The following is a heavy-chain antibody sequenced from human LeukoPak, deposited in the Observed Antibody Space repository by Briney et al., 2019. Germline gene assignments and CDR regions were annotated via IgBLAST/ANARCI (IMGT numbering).Heavy chain of an antibody. Sequence: PGGSLSLSCAASGFTVSSNFLSWVRQAPGKGLEWVSVIYSGGSTYYADSVKGRFTISRDNSKNTLYLQMNSLTAEDTAVYYCARVGVVPAAIPDGSYIWGQGTTVTVSS. CDR3: ARVGVVPAAIPDGSYI. CDR1: GFTVSSNF. V-gene: IGHV3-53*01. J-gene: IGHJ3*02. D-gene: IGHD2-2*01. CDR2: IYSGGST.